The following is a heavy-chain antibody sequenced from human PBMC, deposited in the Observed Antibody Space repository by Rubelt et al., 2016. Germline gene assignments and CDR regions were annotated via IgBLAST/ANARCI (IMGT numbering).Heavy chain of an antibody. Sequence: QVQLQQWGAGLLKPSETLSLTCAVYGGSFSGYYWSWIRQPPGKGLEWIGEINHSGSTTYNPSLKSRVTISVDTSKNQFSLKLSSVTAADTAVYYCASGRAAHLFDYWGQGTLVTVSS. CDR2: INHSGST. V-gene: IGHV4-34*01. CDR3: ASGRAAHLFDY. D-gene: IGHD6-6*01. CDR1: GGSFSGYY. J-gene: IGHJ4*02.